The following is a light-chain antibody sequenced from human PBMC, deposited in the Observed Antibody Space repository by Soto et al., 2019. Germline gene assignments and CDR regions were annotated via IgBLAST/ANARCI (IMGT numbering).Light chain of an antibody. CDR2: EVY. CDR1: ERLVHSNGNTY. V-gene: IGKV2-24*01. J-gene: IGKJ1*01. Sequence: DAVLTQTPLSSAVALGQPASISCRSSERLVHSNGNTYFSWLQQRPGQPPRLLIYEVYKVFSGVPDRFSGSGAGTDFTLRISSVEPQDVGTYFCMQSTHFPRTFGQGTRVEI. CDR3: MQSTHFPRT.